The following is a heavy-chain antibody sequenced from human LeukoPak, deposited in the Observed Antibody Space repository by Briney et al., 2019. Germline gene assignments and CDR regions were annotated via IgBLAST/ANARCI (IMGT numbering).Heavy chain of an antibody. CDR1: GGSVSSYY. CDR2: IHYSGST. J-gene: IGHJ1*01. V-gene: IGHV4-59*02. Sequence: PSETLSLTCTVSGGSVSSYYWSSIRQPPGKGLEWIGYIHYSGSTNHNPSLKSRVTISVDTSKNRFSLKLSSVTAADTAVYYCARGGWYPESFQHWGQGALVTVSS. CDR3: ARGGWYPESFQH. D-gene: IGHD6-19*01.